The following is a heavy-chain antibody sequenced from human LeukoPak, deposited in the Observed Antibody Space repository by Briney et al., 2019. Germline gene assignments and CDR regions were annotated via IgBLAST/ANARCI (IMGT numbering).Heavy chain of an antibody. CDR2: IWYDGSNK. J-gene: IGHJ4*02. CDR1: GSTFSSYG. CDR3: AKSGGDDTYFDY. Sequence: PGGSLRLSCAASGSTFSSYGMHWVRQAPCKGLEWVAVIWYDGSNKYYADSVKGRFTISRDNSKNTLYLQMNSLRAEDTAVYYCAKSGGDDTYFDYWGQGTLVTVSS. D-gene: IGHD2-21*02. V-gene: IGHV3-33*06.